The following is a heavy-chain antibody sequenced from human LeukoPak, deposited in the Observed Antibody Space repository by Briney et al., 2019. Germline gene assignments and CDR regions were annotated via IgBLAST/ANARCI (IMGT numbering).Heavy chain of an antibody. D-gene: IGHD5-24*01. CDR3: ARDNEMATKRVAFDI. Sequence: QSGGSLRLSWVAAGFTSSSYAMSWVRPAPGGGLGWVSAIIGSVGSTYYADSVKGRFSISTDNAKNPLYLQTNRLRAEETAVYYCARDNEMATKRVAFDIWGQGTMVTVSS. J-gene: IGHJ3*02. V-gene: IGHV3-23*01. CDR1: GFTSSSYA. CDR2: IIGSVGST.